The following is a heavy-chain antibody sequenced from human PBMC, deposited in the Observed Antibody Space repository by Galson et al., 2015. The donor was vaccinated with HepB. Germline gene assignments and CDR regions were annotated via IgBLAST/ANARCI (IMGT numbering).Heavy chain of an antibody. V-gene: IGHV4-34*01. CDR1: GGSFSGYY. D-gene: IGHD3-22*01. J-gene: IGHJ6*02. CDR3: ARGSVRKRIKYYDSNGVIESYYYGMDV. Sequence: SETLSLTCGIYGGSFSGYYWSWIRQPPGKGLEWIGEIDHSESTNYNPSLKSRITISVDTSKDHFSLNLSSVTAADTAVYYCARGSVRKRIKYYDSNGVIESYYYGMDVWGHGTTVTVSS. CDR2: IDHSEST.